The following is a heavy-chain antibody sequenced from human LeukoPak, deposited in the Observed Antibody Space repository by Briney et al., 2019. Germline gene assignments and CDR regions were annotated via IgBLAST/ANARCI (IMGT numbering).Heavy chain of an antibody. CDR2: IKQDGSEK. J-gene: IGHJ3*02. V-gene: IGHV3-7*05. Sequence: GESLRLSCAASGFTFSAKWMSWVRQAPGTGLEWVANIKQDGSEKYYVDSVKGRFTISRDNAKNSLYLQMNSLRAEDTAVYYCATGRGLDIWGQGTMVTVSS. CDR3: ATGRGLDI. CDR1: GFTFSAKW.